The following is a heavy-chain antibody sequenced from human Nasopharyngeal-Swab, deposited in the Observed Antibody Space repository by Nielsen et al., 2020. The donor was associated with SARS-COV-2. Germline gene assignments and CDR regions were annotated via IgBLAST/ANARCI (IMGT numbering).Heavy chain of an antibody. J-gene: IGHJ3*02. CDR1: GYSFTSYW. Sequence: GESLKISCKGSGYSFTSYWISWVRQMPGKGLEWMGMIDPSDSYTNYGPSFQGHVTISADKSISTAYLQWSSLKASDTAMYYCARQTDVPGDAFDIWGQGTMVTVSS. V-gene: IGHV5-10-1*01. D-gene: IGHD2-2*01. CDR2: IDPSDSYT. CDR3: ARQTDVPGDAFDI.